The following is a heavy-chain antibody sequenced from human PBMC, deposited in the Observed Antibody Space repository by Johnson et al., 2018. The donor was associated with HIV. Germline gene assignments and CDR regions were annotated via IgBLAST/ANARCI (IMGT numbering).Heavy chain of an antibody. Sequence: EVQLVESGGGLVQPGRSLRLACAASGFTFHEYAMHWVRQTPGKGLEWVSVIYSGGSTYYADSVKGRFTISRENSKNTVYLQMNSLRAEDTAVYYCAREGGGHDYGDRDAFDIWGQGTMVTVSS. V-gene: IGHV3-66*01. D-gene: IGHD4-17*01. CDR2: IYSGGST. CDR1: GFTFHEYA. CDR3: AREGGGHDYGDRDAFDI. J-gene: IGHJ3*02.